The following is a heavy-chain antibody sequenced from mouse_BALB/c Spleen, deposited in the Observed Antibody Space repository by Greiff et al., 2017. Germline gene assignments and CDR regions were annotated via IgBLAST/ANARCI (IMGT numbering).Heavy chain of an antibody. J-gene: IGHJ4*01. CDR2: IDPANGNT. D-gene: IGHD3-2*01. Sequence: VQLQQSGAELVKPGASVKLSCTASGFNIKDTYMHWVKQRPEQGLEWIGRIDPANGNTKYDPKFQGKATITADTSSNTAYLQLSSLTSEDTAVYYCARRQLGLRGAMDYWGKGTSVTVSS. CDR3: ARRQLGLRGAMDY. CDR1: GFNIKDTY. V-gene: IGHV14-3*02.